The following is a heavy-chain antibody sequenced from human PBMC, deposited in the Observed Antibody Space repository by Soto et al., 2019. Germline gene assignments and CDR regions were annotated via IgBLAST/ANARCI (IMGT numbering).Heavy chain of an antibody. V-gene: IGHV1-18*01. CDR3: ARASRRGYRYGYYSRPLHDGMDV. CDR1: GYTFTSYG. CDR2: ISAYNGNT. Sequence: ASVKVSCKASGYTFTSYGISWVRQAPGQGLEWMGWISAYNGNTNYAQKLQGRVTMTTDTSTSTAYMELRSLRSDDTAVYYCARASRRGYRYGYYSRPLHDGMDVWGQGTTVTISS. J-gene: IGHJ6*02. D-gene: IGHD5-18*01.